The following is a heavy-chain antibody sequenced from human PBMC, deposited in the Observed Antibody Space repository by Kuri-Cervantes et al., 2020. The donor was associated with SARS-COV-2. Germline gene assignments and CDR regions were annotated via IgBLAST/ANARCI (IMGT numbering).Heavy chain of an antibody. D-gene: IGHD2-2*01. CDR3: ATLGYCSSTSCPSASYYYYYGMDV. J-gene: IGHJ6*02. CDR1: GFTFSSYS. Sequence: GGSLRLSCAASGFTFSSYSMNWVRQAPGKGLEWVSSISSSSSYIYYADSVKGRFTISRDNAKNSLYLQMNSLRAEDTAVYHCATLGYCSSTSCPSASYYYYYGMDVWGQGTTVTVSS. V-gene: IGHV3-21*01. CDR2: ISSSSSYI.